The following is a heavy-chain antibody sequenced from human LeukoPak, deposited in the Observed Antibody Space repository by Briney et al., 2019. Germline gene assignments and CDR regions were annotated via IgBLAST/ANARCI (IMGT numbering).Heavy chain of an antibody. Sequence: PSQTLSLTCAISGDSVSSNSAAWNWIRQSPSRGLEWLGRTYYRSKWYNDYAVSVKSRITINPDTSKNQFSLQLDSVTPEDTAVYYCARYQQLATYNWFDPWGQGTLVTVSS. CDR1: GDSVSSNSAA. V-gene: IGHV6-1*01. CDR3: ARYQQLATYNWFDP. D-gene: IGHD6-13*01. J-gene: IGHJ5*02. CDR2: TYYRSKWYN.